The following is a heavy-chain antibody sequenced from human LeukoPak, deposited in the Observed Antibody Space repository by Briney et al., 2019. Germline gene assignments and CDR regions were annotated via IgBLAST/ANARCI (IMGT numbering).Heavy chain of an antibody. CDR2: LYAGDST. D-gene: IGHD1-14*01. CDR1: GFTFSSYG. J-gene: IGHJ3*02. Sequence: GGSLRLSCAASGFTFSSYGMHWVRQAPGKGLEWVSVLYAGDSTHHADSVKGRFTISSDKSKNTVYLHMNSLRAEDTAVYYCATDHRNLDAFDIWGQGTTVTVSS. CDR3: ATDHRNLDAFDI. V-gene: IGHV3-NL1*01.